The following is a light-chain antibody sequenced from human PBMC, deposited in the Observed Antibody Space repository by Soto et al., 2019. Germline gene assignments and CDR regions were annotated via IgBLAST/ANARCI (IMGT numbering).Light chain of an antibody. J-gene: IGKJ4*01. CDR2: AAS. Sequence: DIQMTQSPSSVSASVGDRVTITCRASQGISRRLAWYQQKPGKAPNLLIYAASRLQSGVPSRFSGTGSGTDFTLTISSLQPEDFAIYYCQQADSFPLTFGGGTKVEVK. V-gene: IGKV1-12*01. CDR1: QGISRR. CDR3: QQADSFPLT.